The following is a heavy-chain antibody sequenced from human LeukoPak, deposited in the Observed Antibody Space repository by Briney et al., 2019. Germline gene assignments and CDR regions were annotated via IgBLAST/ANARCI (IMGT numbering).Heavy chain of an antibody. D-gene: IGHD2-8*01. J-gene: IGHJ5*02. V-gene: IGHV3-23*02. CDR2: ISGSGDST. CDR1: GFTFSNHA. Sequence: GGSLRLSCSASGFTFSNHAMSWVRQAPGKGLEWVACISGSGDSTYYVDSVKGRFTISRDNSKNTLYLQMNSLRAEETAVYYCVRQYSTLTDLNWFDPWGQGTLVAVSS. CDR3: VRQYSTLTDLNWFDP.